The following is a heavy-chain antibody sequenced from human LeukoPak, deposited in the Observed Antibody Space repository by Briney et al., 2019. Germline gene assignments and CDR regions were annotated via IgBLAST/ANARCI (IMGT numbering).Heavy chain of an antibody. D-gene: IGHD5-24*01. J-gene: IGHJ3*02. V-gene: IGHV4-59*01. CDR1: GGSISSYS. Sequence: SETLSLTCTVSGGSISSYSWSWVRQPPREGQEWVGDIYYSGSTNYNPSLKSRVTISVDTSKNQFSLKLSSVTAADTAVYYCARDRGPGAAFDIWGQGTMVTVSS. CDR2: IYYSGST. CDR3: ARDRGPGAAFDI.